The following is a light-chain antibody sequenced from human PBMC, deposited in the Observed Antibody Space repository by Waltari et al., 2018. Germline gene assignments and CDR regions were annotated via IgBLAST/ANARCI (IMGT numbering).Light chain of an antibody. CDR2: DVT. J-gene: IGLJ1*01. V-gene: IGLV2-11*01. Sequence: QSALTQPRSVSGSPGQSVTISCTGTSSDVGGYNYVYWYQQHPGKAPKLMIYDVTKRPSGVPDRFSGSKSDNTASLTISGLQAEDEADYYCCSYAASNTYVFGTGTKVTVL. CDR3: CSYAASNTYV. CDR1: SSDVGGYNY.